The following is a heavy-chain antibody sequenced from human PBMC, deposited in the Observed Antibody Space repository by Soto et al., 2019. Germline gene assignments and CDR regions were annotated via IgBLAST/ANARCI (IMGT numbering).Heavy chain of an antibody. CDR2: TYYRSKWYN. V-gene: IGHV6-1*01. J-gene: IGHJ3*02. CDR3: AREWDIVATTILGAFDI. CDR1: GDSVSSSSAA. D-gene: IGHD5-12*01. Sequence: SQTLSLTCAISGDSVSSSSAAWNWIRQSPSGGLEWLGRTYYRSKWYNDYAVSVKSRITINPDTSKNQFSLQLNSVTPEDTAVYYCAREWDIVATTILGAFDIWGQGTMVTVSS.